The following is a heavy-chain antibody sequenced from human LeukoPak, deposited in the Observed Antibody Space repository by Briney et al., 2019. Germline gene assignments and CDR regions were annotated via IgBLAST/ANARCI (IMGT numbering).Heavy chain of an antibody. J-gene: IGHJ5*02. CDR1: VHSVSSNLYY. V-gene: IGHV4-39*01. CDR3: ARQGYGRSSLFDP. CDR2: LFHCGAT. Sequence: SETLSLTYTVSVHSVSSNLYYCGWIRQPPGKGLEWIDNLFHCGATCFNPSLKSRVSISVDTYKNHFSLKLNTVTAADTAVYYCARQGYGRSSLFDPWGQGTLVTVSS. D-gene: IGHD6-6*01.